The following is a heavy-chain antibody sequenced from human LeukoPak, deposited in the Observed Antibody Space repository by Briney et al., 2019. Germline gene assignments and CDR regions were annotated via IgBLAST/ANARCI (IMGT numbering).Heavy chain of an antibody. CDR3: ARESSSVAGPRGFDY. D-gene: IGHD6-19*01. CDR2: INPNSGGT. V-gene: IGHV1-2*04. Sequence: ASVKVSCKASGYTFTGYYMHWVRQAPGQGLEWMGWINPNSGGTNYAQKFQGWVTMTRDTSISTAYMELSRLRSDDTAVYYCARESSSVAGPRGFDYWGHGTLVTVSS. J-gene: IGHJ4*01. CDR1: GYTFTGYY.